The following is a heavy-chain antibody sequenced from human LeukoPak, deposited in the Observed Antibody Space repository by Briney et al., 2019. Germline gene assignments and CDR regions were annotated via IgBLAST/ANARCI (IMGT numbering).Heavy chain of an antibody. CDR2: INTYIGNT. J-gene: IGHJ5*02. D-gene: IGHD3-16*02. Sequence: ASVKVSCKASGYTFNSYGITWVRQAPGQGLEWMGWINTYIGNTNYAQKIQGRVTMTRDMSTTTDYMEMSSLRSEDTAVYYCARDNSVGDIAWWFDPWGQGTLVTVSS. V-gene: IGHV1-18*01. CDR3: ARDNSVGDIAWWFDP. CDR1: GYTFNSYG.